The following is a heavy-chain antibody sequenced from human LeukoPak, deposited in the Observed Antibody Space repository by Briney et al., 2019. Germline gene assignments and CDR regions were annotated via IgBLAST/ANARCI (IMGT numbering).Heavy chain of an antibody. CDR1: GGSFSGYY. Sequence: SETLSLTCAVYGGSFSGYYWSWIRQPPGKGLEWIGEINHSGSTNYNPSLKSRVTISVDTSKNQFSLKLNSVTAAGTAVYYCAGHLRYFDYWGQGTLVTVSS. CDR2: INHSGST. CDR3: AGHLRYFDY. V-gene: IGHV4-34*01. J-gene: IGHJ4*02.